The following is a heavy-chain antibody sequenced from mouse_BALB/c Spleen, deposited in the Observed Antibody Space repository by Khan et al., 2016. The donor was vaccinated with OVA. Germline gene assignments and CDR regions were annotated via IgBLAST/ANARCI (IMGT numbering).Heavy chain of an antibody. Sequence: QVQLQQSGAELVRPGVSVKISCKGSGYTFTDFAMHWVKRGHAKRLEWLGVISTYYGDAVYTQQFQGKASMTVDKSSSTAYMEHARLTSEDSAIYDCARGGRFAYWGQGTMVTVSA. CDR1: GYTFTDFA. V-gene: IGHV1S137*01. CDR2: ISTYYGDA. J-gene: IGHJ3*01. D-gene: IGHD1-1*02. CDR3: ARGGRFAY.